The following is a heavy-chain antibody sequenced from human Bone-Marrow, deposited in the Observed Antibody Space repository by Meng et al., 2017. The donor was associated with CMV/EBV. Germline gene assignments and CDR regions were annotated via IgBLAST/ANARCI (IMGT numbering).Heavy chain of an antibody. Sequence: GSEWSWISQPPGEALEWIGEVDHIGITTYNPSLTSRVAISVHTSKNQFSLKLSSVTAADTAVYYCAGRRIAARPSRGRAWVVDWFDPWGQGTLVTVSS. V-gene: IGHV4-34*01. CDR3: AGRRIAARPSRGRAWVVDWFDP. J-gene: IGHJ5*02. CDR1: GSE. CDR2: VDHIGIT. D-gene: IGHD6-6*01.